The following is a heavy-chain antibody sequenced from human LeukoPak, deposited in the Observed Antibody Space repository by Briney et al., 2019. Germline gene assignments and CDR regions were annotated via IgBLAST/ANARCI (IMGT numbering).Heavy chain of an antibody. Sequence: GGSLRLSCAASGFTFSSHRMNWVRQTPGKGLEWISYISSSNTTIYYADSVKGRFTISRDNAKNSLYLQMNSLRAEDTAVYYCARVGHSYGVDYWGQGILVTVSS. CDR3: ARVGHSYGVDY. D-gene: IGHD5-18*01. CDR1: GFTFSSHR. CDR2: ISSSNTTI. V-gene: IGHV3-48*04. J-gene: IGHJ4*02.